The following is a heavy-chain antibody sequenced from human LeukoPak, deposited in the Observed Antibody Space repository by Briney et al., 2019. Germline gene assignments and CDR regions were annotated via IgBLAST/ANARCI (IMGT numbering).Heavy chain of an antibody. CDR1: GGSFSGYY. D-gene: IGHD4/OR15-4a*01. Sequence: KPSETLSLTCAVYGGSFSGYYWSWIRQPPGKGLEWIGEINHSGSTNYNPSLKSRVTISVDTSKNQFSLKLSSVTAADTAVYYCARTSMVVTGDAFDIWGQGTMVTVSS. CDR3: ARTSMVVTGDAFDI. J-gene: IGHJ3*02. CDR2: INHSGST. V-gene: IGHV4-34*01.